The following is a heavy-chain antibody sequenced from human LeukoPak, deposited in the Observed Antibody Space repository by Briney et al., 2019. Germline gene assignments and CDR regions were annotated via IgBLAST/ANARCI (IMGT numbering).Heavy chain of an antibody. CDR2: ISSNGGST. CDR1: GFTFSNYA. D-gene: IGHD2-21*02. CDR3: VKRPYCGGDCYYFDY. J-gene: IGHJ4*02. V-gene: IGHV3-64D*06. Sequence: GGSLRLSCPASGFTFSNYAMHWVRQAPGKGLEYVSAISSNGGSTYYADSVKGRFTISRDNSKNTLYLQMSSLRAEDTAVYYCVKRPYCGGDCYYFDYWGQGTLVTVSS.